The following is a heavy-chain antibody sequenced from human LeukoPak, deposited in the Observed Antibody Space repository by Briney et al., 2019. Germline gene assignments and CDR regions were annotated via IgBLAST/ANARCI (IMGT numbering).Heavy chain of an antibody. Sequence: PGGSLRLSCAASRFTFSSSGMHWVRQAPGKGLEWVAFILFDGSHKYYADSVKGRFTISRDNSKNTLYLQMNSPRGEDTVVYYCASEGDYGDYVSKSFDYWGQGTLVTVSS. CDR3: ASEGDYGDYVSKSFDY. D-gene: IGHD4-17*01. V-gene: IGHV3-30*02. CDR2: ILFDGSHK. J-gene: IGHJ4*02. CDR1: RFTFSSSG.